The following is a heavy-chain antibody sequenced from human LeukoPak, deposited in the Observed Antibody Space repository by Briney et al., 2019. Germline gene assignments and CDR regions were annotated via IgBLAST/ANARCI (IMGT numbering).Heavy chain of an antibody. Sequence: GASVKVSCKASGGTFSSYAISWVRQAPGQGLEWMGGIIPIFGTANYAQKFQGRVTITADKSTSTAYMELSSLRSEDTAVYYCAMGADYGGDYYYYMDVWGKGTTVTVSS. J-gene: IGHJ6*03. CDR3: AMGADYGGDYYYYMDV. CDR2: IIPIFGTA. CDR1: GGTFSSYA. D-gene: IGHD4-23*01. V-gene: IGHV1-69*06.